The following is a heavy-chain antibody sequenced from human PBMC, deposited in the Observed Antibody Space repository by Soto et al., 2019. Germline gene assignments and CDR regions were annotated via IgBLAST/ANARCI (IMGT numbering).Heavy chain of an antibody. J-gene: IGHJ4*02. V-gene: IGHV2-5*02. CDR3: AHRTANQYYDFWSGYSQGYFDY. Sequence: QITLKESGPTLVKPTQTLTLTCTFSGFSLSTSGVGVGWIRQPPGKALEWLALIYWEDDKRYSPSLKSRLTITKDASKNQVVLTMTNMAPVDTATYYCAHRTANQYYDFWSGYSQGYFDYWGQGPLVTLSS. D-gene: IGHD3-3*01. CDR1: GFSLSTSGVG. CDR2: IYWEDDK.